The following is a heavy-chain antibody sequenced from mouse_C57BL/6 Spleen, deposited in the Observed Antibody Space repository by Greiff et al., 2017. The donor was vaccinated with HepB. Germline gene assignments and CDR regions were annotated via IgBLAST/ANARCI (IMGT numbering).Heavy chain of an antibody. D-gene: IGHD1-1*01. V-gene: IGHV1-69*01. Sequence: QVQLQQPGVELVMPGASVKLSCKASGYTFTSYWMHWVKQRPGQGLEWIGEIDPSDSYTNYNQKFKGKSTLTVDKSSSTAYMQLSSLTSEDSAVYYCARDANYGSSYDYWGQGTTLTVSS. CDR1: GYTFTSYW. J-gene: IGHJ2*01. CDR2: IDPSDSYT. CDR3: ARDANYGSSYDY.